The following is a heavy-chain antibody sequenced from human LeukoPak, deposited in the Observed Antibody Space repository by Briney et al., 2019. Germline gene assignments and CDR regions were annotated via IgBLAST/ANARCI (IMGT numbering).Heavy chain of an antibody. CDR1: GFTFSSYA. V-gene: IGHV3-23*01. D-gene: IGHD3-10*01. CDR3: AKQPNVLLWFGELSYFDY. Sequence: PGGSLRLSCAASGFTFSSYAMSWVRQAPGKGLEWVSAISGSGGSTYYADSVKGRFTISRDNSKNTLYLQMNSLRAEDTAVYYCAKQPNVLLWFGELSYFDYWGQGTLVTVSS. J-gene: IGHJ4*02. CDR2: ISGSGGST.